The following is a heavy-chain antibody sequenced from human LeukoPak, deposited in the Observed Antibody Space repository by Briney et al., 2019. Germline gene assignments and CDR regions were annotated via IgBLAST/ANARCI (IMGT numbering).Heavy chain of an antibody. CDR1: GFTFSSYS. V-gene: IGHV3-48*01. Sequence: GGSLRLSCAASGFTFSSYSMNWVRQAPGKGLEWVSYISSSSSTIYYADSVKGRFTISRDNSKNTLYLQMNSLRAEDTAVYYCARDPGSGYEEHFDYWGQGTLVTVSS. D-gene: IGHD5-12*01. CDR3: ARDPGSGYEEHFDY. J-gene: IGHJ4*02. CDR2: ISSSSSTI.